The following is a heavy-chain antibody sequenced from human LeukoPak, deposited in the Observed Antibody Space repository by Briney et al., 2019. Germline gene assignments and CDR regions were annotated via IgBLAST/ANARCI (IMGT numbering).Heavy chain of an antibody. CDR2: ICSSGST. CDR1: GGSISSNTCY. Sequence: PSETLSLTCTVSGGSISSNTCYWGWIRQPPGKGLEWIGTICSSGSTYYNPSLKSRVTISVDTSKNQFSLKMSFVTAADTAVYYCVGDALYSSTWYPGPWGQGTLVTVSS. V-gene: IGHV4-39*07. CDR3: VGDALYSSTWYPGP. D-gene: IGHD6-13*01. J-gene: IGHJ5*02.